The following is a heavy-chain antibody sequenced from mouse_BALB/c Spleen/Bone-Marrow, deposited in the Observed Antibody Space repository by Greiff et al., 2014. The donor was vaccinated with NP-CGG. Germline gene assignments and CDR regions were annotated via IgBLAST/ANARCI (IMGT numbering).Heavy chain of an antibody. CDR3: AREGYYGSPFAY. Sequence: QVQLKESGAELAKPGASVKMSCKASGYTFTSYWMHWVKQRPGQGLEWIGYINPSTGYTEYNQKFKDKATLTADKSSSTAYVQLSSLTSEDSAVYYCAREGYYGSPFAYWGQGTLVTVSA. D-gene: IGHD1-1*01. V-gene: IGHV1-7*01. CDR1: GYTFTSYW. J-gene: IGHJ3*01. CDR2: INPSTGYT.